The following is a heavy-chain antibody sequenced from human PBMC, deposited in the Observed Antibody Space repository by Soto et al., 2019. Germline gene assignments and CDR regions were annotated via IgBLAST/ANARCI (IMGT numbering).Heavy chain of an antibody. J-gene: IGHJ4*02. CDR3: AREFAVKTLLNSGSLHFDY. D-gene: IGHD1-26*01. CDR1: GYTFTDHY. Sequence: QEQLVQSGAELRKPGASVKVSCKASGYTFTDHYVHWVRQAPGQGLEWMGWINTKTGASKYVHEFQGRVTMTRDTSINMAYMELSRLRSDDTAIYYCAREFAVKTLLNSGSLHFDYWGQGTLVTVSS. CDR2: INTKTGAS. V-gene: IGHV1-2*07.